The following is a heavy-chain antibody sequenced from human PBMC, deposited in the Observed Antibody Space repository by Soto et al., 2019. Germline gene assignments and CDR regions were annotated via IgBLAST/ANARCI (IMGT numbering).Heavy chain of an antibody. Sequence: QVQLVQSGAEVKNPGASVKVSCKASGYTFTRYGIGWARQAPGQGLEWMGWINTYNGNTHYAQNVQGRVTLTTDTSTITAYMELRSLRSNDTAIYYCAMVDVYVTPSPQDVWGQGTTVIVAS. J-gene: IGHJ6*02. CDR1: GYTFTRYG. D-gene: IGHD3-16*01. V-gene: IGHV1-18*01. CDR2: INTYNGNT. CDR3: AMVDVYVTPSPQDV.